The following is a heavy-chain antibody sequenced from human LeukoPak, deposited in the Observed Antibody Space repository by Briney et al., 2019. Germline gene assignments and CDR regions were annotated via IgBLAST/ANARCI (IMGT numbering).Heavy chain of an antibody. CDR2: IIPIFGTA. V-gene: IGHV1-69*13. J-gene: IGHJ4*02. CDR1: GGTFSSYA. CDR3: ASGVYYYDSSGYYYLDY. Sequence: SVKVSCTASGGTFSSYAISWVRQAPGQGLEWMGGIIPIFGTANYAQKFQGRVTITADESTSTAYMELSSLRSEDTAVYYCASGVYYYDSSGYYYLDYWGQGTLVTVSS. D-gene: IGHD3-22*01.